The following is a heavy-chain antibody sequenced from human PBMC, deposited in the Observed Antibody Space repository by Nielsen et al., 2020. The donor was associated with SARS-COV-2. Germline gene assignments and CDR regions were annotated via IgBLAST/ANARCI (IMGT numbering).Heavy chain of an antibody. Sequence: GESLKISCAASGFTFSSYAMHWVRQAPGKGLEWVAVISYDGSNKYYADSVKGRFTISRDNSKNTLYLQMNSQRAEDTAVYYCARDSSGYCSSTSCYAAGVYWGQGTLVTVSS. V-gene: IGHV3-30*04. CDR2: ISYDGSNK. D-gene: IGHD2-2*01. CDR3: ARDSSGYCSSTSCYAAGVY. J-gene: IGHJ4*02. CDR1: GFTFSSYA.